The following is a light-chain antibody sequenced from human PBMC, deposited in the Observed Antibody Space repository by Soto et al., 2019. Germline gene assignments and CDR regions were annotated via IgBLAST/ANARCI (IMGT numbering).Light chain of an antibody. Sequence: ITKSPTTLTVAPGDRFTFAFRACQGVSKELAWYQQKPGKAPKLLISGASTVASGIPSRFSGSGSGTEFTLTISSLQSEDCAIYYCLQYHTWPITFGGGTKVDIK. J-gene: IGKJ4*01. CDR1: QGVSKE. V-gene: IGKV3-15*01. CDR3: LQYHTWPIT. CDR2: GAS.